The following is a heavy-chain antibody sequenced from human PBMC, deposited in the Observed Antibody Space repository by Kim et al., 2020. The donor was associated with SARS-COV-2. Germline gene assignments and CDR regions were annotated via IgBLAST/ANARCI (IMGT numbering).Heavy chain of an antibody. CDR3: ARALNSIAAAAPFDY. D-gene: IGHD6-13*01. Sequence: SETLSLTCTVSGGSISSYYWSWIRQPPGKGLEWIGYIYYSGSTNYNPSLKSRVTISVDTSKNQFSLKLSSVTAADTAVYYCARALNSIAAAAPFDYWGQGTLVTVSS. V-gene: IGHV4-59*13. J-gene: IGHJ4*02. CDR1: GGSISSYY. CDR2: IYYSGST.